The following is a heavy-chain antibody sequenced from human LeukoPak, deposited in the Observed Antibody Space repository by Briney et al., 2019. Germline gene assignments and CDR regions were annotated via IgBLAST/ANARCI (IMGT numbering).Heavy chain of an antibody. CDR2: IYTSGST. J-gene: IGHJ3*02. D-gene: IGHD3-22*01. CDR3: ARPYYYDSSGYPAFDI. Sequence: SETLSLTCTVSGGSISSYYWSWIGQPAGQGLEWIGRIYTSGSTNYNPSLKSRVTMSVDTSKNPFSLKLSSVTAADTAVYYCARPYYYDSSGYPAFDIWGQGTMVTVSS. V-gene: IGHV4-4*07. CDR1: GGSISSYY.